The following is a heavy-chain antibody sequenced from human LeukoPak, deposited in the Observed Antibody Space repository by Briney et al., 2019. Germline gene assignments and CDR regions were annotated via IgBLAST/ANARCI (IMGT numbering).Heavy chain of an antibody. J-gene: IGHJ6*03. CDR2: INHSGST. V-gene: IGHV4-34*01. Sequence: SETLSLTCAVYGGSFSGYYWSWIRQPPGKGLEWIGEINHSGSTNYNPSLKSRVTISVDTSKNQFSLKLCSVTAADTAVYYCARDRGGYCSSTSCLRYYYYYMDVWGKGTTVTVSS. D-gene: IGHD2-2*01. CDR3: ARDRGGYCSSTSCLRYYYYYMDV. CDR1: GGSFSGYY.